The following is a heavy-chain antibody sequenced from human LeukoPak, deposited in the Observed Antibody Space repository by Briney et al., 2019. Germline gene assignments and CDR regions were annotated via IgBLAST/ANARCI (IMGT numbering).Heavy chain of an antibody. CDR1: GFTFSDYY. D-gene: IGHD4-23*01. Sequence: GGSLRLSCAASGFTFSDYYMTWIRQAPGKGLEWVSYISNSGNSIYHADSVKGRFTISRDNAKKSLYLQMNSLRAEDTAVYYCARDGKGSTFDYWGQGTLVTVSS. J-gene: IGHJ4*02. V-gene: IGHV3-11*04. CDR3: ARDGKGSTFDY. CDR2: ISNSGNSI.